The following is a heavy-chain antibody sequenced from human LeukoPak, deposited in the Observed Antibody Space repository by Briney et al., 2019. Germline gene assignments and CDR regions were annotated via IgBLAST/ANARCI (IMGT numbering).Heavy chain of an antibody. D-gene: IGHD2-21*02. J-gene: IGHJ4*02. CDR2: ISYDGSNK. V-gene: IGHV3-30*14. CDR1: GFTFSSYA. Sequence: GGSLRLSCAASGFTFSSYAMHWVRQAPGKGLEWVAVISYDGSNKYYADSVKGRFTISRDNSKNTLYLQMNSLRAEDTAVYYCARDRRGGDHFDYWGQGTLVTVSS. CDR3: ARDRRGGDHFDY.